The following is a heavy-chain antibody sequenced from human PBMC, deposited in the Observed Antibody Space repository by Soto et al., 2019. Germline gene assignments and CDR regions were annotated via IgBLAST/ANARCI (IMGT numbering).Heavy chain of an antibody. D-gene: IGHD3-10*02. J-gene: IGHJ4*02. CDR3: ARQDQLTMYDY. Sequence: QLQLQESGPGLVKPSETLSLTCTVSGGSISSSSYYWGWIRQPPGKGLEWIGSIYYSGSTYYNPSLKSRVTISVDTSKNQFSLKLSSVTAADTAVYYCARQDQLTMYDYWGQGTLVTVSS. CDR1: GGSISSSSYY. CDR2: IYYSGST. V-gene: IGHV4-39*01.